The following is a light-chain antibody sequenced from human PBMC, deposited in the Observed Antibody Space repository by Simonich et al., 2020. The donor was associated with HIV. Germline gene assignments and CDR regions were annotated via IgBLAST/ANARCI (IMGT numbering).Light chain of an antibody. V-gene: IGLV2-14*03. J-gene: IGLJ3*02. CDR1: SSDVGGYNY. CDR3: TSYTSSSTWV. CDR2: DVS. Sequence: QSALTQPASVSGSPGQSITISCTGTSSDVGGYNYDSWYQHHPGKAPKLIILDVSKRPSGVSNRFSGSKSGNTSSLTISGLQAEDEADYYCTSYTSSSTWVFGGGTKLTVL.